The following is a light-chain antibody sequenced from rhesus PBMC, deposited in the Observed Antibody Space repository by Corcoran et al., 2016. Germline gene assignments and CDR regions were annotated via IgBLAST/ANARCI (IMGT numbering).Light chain of an antibody. Sequence: DIQMTQSPSSLSASVGDRVTITCRASENVNNYLNWYQQKPGKAPKFLIYKASTLQSGAPSRFSGSGSGTDYTFTIRSLQSEDVATYYCQHNYGTPYTFGPGTKLDIK. CDR3: QHNYGTPYT. CDR2: KAS. CDR1: ENVNNY. V-gene: IGKV1-74*01. J-gene: IGKJ3*01.